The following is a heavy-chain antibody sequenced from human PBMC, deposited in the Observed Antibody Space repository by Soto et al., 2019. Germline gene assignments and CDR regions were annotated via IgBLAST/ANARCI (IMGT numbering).Heavy chain of an antibody. CDR2: IIPILGIA. D-gene: IGHD6-6*01. CDR3: ASEGQLVPQVDY. V-gene: IGHV1-69*02. CDR1: GGTFSSYT. Sequence: QVQLVQSGAEVKKPGSSVKVSCKASGGTFSSYTISWVRQAPGQGLEWMGRIIPILGIANYAQKFQGRVTITADKSTSTAYMELSSLGSDDTAVYYCASEGQLVPQVDYCGHGTLVTVSS. J-gene: IGHJ4*01.